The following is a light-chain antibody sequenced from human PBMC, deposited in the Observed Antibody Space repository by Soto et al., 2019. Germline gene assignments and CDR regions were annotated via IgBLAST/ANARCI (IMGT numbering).Light chain of an antibody. CDR2: GAS. V-gene: IGKV3-20*01. CDR1: QTVNNNY. Sequence: ELVLTQSPGTLSLSPGERATRSYRASQTVNNNYLAWYQQIPGQAPRLLISGASGRATGTPDRFSGSASGTDFTLTISRLEPEDFAVYYCQQHGSSPLTFGGGTKVDIK. J-gene: IGKJ4*01. CDR3: QQHGSSPLT.